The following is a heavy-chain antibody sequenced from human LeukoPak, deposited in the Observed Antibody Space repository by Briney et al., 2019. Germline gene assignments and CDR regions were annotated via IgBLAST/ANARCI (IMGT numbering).Heavy chain of an antibody. CDR3: ARYGARSGYYNGAGWFDP. J-gene: IGHJ5*02. Sequence: SETLSLTCAVYGGSFSGYYWSWIRQPPGKGLEWIGEINHSGSTNYNPSLKCRVTISVDTSKNQFSLKLSSVTAADTAVYYCARYGARSGYYNGAGWFDPWGQGTLVTVSS. CDR2: INHSGST. V-gene: IGHV4-34*01. D-gene: IGHD3-3*01. CDR1: GGSFSGYY.